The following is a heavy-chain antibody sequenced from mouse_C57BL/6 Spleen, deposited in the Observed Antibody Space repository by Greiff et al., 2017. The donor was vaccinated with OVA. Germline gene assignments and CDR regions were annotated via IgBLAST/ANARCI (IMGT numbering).Heavy chain of an antibody. D-gene: IGHD1-1*02. J-gene: IGHJ3*01. CDR3: AREDMARGFAY. Sequence: EVKLLESGPGLVKPSQSLSLTCSVTGYSITSGYYWNWIRQFPGNKLEWMGYISYDGSNNYNPSLKNRISITRDTSKNQFFLKLNSVTTEDTATYYCAREDMARGFAYWGQGTLVTVSA. V-gene: IGHV3-6*01. CDR2: ISYDGSN. CDR1: GYSITSGYY.